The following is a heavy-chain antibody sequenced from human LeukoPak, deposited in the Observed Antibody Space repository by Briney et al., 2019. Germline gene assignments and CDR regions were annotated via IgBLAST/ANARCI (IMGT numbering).Heavy chain of an antibody. CDR2: INHSGST. J-gene: IGHJ3*02. CDR1: GGSISSSSYY. D-gene: IGHD3-10*01. Sequence: SETLSLTCTVSGGSISSSSYYWGWIRQPPGKGLEWIGEINHSGSTNYNPSLKSRVTISVDTSKNQFSLKLSSVTAADTAVYYCASRAWVLWFGETHDAFDIWGQGTMVTVSS. CDR3: ASRAWVLWFGETHDAFDI. V-gene: IGHV4-39*07.